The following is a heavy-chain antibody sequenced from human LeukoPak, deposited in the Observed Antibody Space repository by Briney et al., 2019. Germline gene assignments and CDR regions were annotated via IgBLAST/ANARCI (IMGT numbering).Heavy chain of an antibody. D-gene: IGHD2-2*01. CDR3: ARDSRWGAFDI. CDR1: AYTVISYS. Sequence: GGSLTVSCSRAAYTVISYSRNGIRHARGRCVQWVSSISSSSSYIYYADSVKGRFTISRDNAKNSLYLQMNSLRAEDTAVYYCARDSRWGAFDIWGQGTMVTVSS. CDR2: ISSSSSYI. J-gene: IGHJ3*02. V-gene: IGHV3-21*01.